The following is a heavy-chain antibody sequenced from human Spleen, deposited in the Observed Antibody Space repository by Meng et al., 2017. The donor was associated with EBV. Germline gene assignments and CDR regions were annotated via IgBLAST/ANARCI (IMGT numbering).Heavy chain of an antibody. CDR2: IYYTGST. V-gene: IGHV4-39*02. D-gene: IGHD7-27*01. CDR1: GGSISRGSYY. Sequence: LQESGPGLVKPSEPLSLICTVSGGSISRGSYYWGWIRQPPGKGLEWIGNIYYTGSTFYNPSLKSRVTISVDTSKNHFSLKLSSVTAADTAVYYCARTPLYNWGAWGQGTLVTVSS. J-gene: IGHJ1*01. CDR3: ARTPLYNWGA.